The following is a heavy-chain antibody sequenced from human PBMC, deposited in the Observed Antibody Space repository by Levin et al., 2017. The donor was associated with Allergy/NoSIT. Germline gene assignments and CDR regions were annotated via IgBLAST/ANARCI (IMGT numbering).Heavy chain of an antibody. D-gene: IGHD3-10*01. CDR2: INPNSGGT. Sequence: ASVKVSCKASGYTFTGYYMHWVRQAPGQGLEWMGWINPNSGGTNYAQKFQGRVTMTRDTSISTAYMELSRLRSDDTAVYYCARGGAGRVRGTTKMTYYDYGMDVWGQGTTVTVSS. J-gene: IGHJ6*02. CDR1: GYTFTGYY. CDR3: ARGGAGRVRGTTKMTYYDYGMDV. V-gene: IGHV1-2*02.